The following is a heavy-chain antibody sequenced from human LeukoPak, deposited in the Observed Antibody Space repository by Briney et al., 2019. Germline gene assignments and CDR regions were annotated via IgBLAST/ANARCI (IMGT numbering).Heavy chain of an antibody. D-gene: IGHD1-26*01. V-gene: IGHV4-61*02. J-gene: IGHJ4*02. CDR2: IYTSGST. Sequence: SQTLSLTCTVSGGSISSGSYYWSWIRQPAGTGLEWIGRIYTSGSTNYNPSLKSRVTISVDTSKNQFSLKLSSVTAADTAVYYCASTIVGATYYFDYWGQGTLVTVSS. CDR3: ASTIVGATYYFDY. CDR1: GGSISSGSYY.